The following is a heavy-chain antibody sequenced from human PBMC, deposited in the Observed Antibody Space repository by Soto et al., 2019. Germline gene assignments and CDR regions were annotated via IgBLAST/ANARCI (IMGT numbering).Heavy chain of an antibody. V-gene: IGHV2-5*02. CDR1: GLSLSTSGEA. Sequence: QITLKESGPTLVKPTQTRTLTCTFSGLSLSTSGEAVGWIRQPPGKALEWLALIYWDDDKRYNPTLKTRLTISKVSPNNQAVLTLTTINPVVTASYYCAHFVSSSPAGGFDPWGQRIQVSVSS. D-gene: IGHD6-6*01. CDR3: AHFVSSSPAGGFDP. J-gene: IGHJ5*02. CDR2: IYWDDDK.